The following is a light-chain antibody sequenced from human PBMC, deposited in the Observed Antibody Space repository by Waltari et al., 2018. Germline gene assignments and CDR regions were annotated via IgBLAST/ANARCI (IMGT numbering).Light chain of an antibody. J-gene: IGLJ3*02. V-gene: IGLV2-14*01. Sequence: QSALTQPASVSGSPGQSITISCTGTSSDVGFYNYVSWYQQHPGKAPKLMIYDGSERPSGVSNRFSGSKSGNPASLTISGLQAEDEAYYYGNSYAGSSSWVFGGGTKLTVL. CDR3: NSYAGSSSWV. CDR2: DGS. CDR1: SSDVGFYNY.